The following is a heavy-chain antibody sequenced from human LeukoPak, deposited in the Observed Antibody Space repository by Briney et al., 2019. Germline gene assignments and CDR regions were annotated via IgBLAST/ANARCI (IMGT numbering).Heavy chain of an antibody. CDR1: GFTFSSYG. J-gene: IGHJ4*02. V-gene: IGHV3-33*01. Sequence: GGSLRLSCAASGFTFSSYGMHWVRQAPGKGLEWVAVIWYDGSNKYYADSVKGRFTVSRDNSKNTLYLQMNSLRAEDTAVYYCARYQIASCGGDCYGRLDYWGQGTLVTVSS. CDR2: IWYDGSNK. D-gene: IGHD2-21*02. CDR3: ARYQIASCGGDCYGRLDY.